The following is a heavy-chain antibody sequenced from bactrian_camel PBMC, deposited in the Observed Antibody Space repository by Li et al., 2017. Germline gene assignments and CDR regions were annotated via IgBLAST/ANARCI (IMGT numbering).Heavy chain of an antibody. CDR2: VYLYGGKT. CDR1: GLTYSRYV. Sequence: VQLVESGGGSVQAGGSLRLSCAGSGLTYSRYVMAWFHQAPDKEREAVATVYLYGGKTYYAESVKGRFTISHENAQHISYLQMDSLKPEDTGVYFCAAGFLLPGVAARLTAAHVGSWGQGTQVTVS. CDR3: AAGFLLPGVAARLTAAHVGS. V-gene: IGHV3-2*01. J-gene: IGHJ6*01. D-gene: IGHD7*01.